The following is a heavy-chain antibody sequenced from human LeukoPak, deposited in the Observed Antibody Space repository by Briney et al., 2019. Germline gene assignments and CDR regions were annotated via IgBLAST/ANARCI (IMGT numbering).Heavy chain of an antibody. V-gene: IGHV3-23*01. CDR3: AKDARRTSGWYFFDY. CDR2: ISGSGEDT. Sequence: PGGSLRLSCAGPGFTFSNFAMAWVRQTPGKGREWISGISGSGEDTYYGDPVKGRFTISSDNSKNMLFLQMNSLRAEDTAVYYCAKDARRTSGWYFFDYWGQGTLVTVSS. CDR1: GFTFSNFA. J-gene: IGHJ4*02. D-gene: IGHD6-19*01.